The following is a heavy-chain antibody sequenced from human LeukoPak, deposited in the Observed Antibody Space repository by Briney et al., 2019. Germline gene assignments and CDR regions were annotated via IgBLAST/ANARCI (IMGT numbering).Heavy chain of an antibody. D-gene: IGHD3-22*01. Sequence: GASVKVSCKASGYTFTSYDINWVRQAPGQGLEWMGWMNPNSGNTGYAQKFQGRVTMTRNTSISTAYMELGSLRSEDTAVYYCAKGSYDSSGYHYYYYYYYMDVWGKGTTVTVSS. CDR3: AKGSYDSSGYHYYYYYYYMDV. J-gene: IGHJ6*03. CDR1: GYTFTSYD. V-gene: IGHV1-8*01. CDR2: MNPNSGNT.